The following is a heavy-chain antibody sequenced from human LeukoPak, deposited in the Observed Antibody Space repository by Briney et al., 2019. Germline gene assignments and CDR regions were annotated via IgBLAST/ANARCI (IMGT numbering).Heavy chain of an antibody. J-gene: IGHJ5*02. Sequence: GGSLRLSCAASEFTFSSYSMSWVRQAPGKGLEWVSYISSTATSIYYADSVKGRFTVSRDNAKSSLYLQMNSLRAEDTAVYYCARDVTYHGGDWFDPWGQGTLVTVSS. CDR2: ISSTATSI. CDR1: EFTFSSYS. D-gene: IGHD4-23*01. V-gene: IGHV3-48*04. CDR3: ARDVTYHGGDWFDP.